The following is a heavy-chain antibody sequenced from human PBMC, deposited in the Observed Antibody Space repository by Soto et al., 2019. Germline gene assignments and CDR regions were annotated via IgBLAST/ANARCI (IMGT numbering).Heavy chain of an antibody. CDR2: IIPILGIA. Sequence: QVQLVQSGAGVKKPGSSVKVSCKASGGTFSSYTISWVRQAPGQGLEWMGRIIPILGIANYAQKFQGRVTITADKSTSTAYMELSSLRSEDTAVYYCAREAIDDAFDIWGQGTMVTVSS. CDR1: GGTFSSYT. CDR3: AREAIDDAFDI. D-gene: IGHD2-2*02. V-gene: IGHV1-69*08. J-gene: IGHJ3*02.